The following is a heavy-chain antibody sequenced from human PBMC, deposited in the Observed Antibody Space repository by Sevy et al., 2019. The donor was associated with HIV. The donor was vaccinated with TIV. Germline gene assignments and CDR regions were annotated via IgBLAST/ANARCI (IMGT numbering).Heavy chain of an antibody. CDR2: ISSSGSTI. CDR3: ASIRGVTSHKDYYYGMDV. CDR1: GFTFSSYE. J-gene: IGHJ6*02. Sequence: GGPLRLSCAASGFTFSSYEMNWVRQAPGKGLEWVSYISSSGSTIYYADSVKGRFTISRDNAKNSLYLQMNSLRAEDTAVYYCASIRGVTSHKDYYYGMDVWGQGTTVTVSS. D-gene: IGHD2-8*02. V-gene: IGHV3-48*03.